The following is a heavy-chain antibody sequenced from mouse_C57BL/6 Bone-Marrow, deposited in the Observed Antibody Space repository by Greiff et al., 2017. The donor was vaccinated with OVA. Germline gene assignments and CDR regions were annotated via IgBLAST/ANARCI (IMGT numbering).Heavy chain of an antibody. J-gene: IGHJ4*01. V-gene: IGHV1-76*01. CDR1: GYTFTDYY. CDR3: ARAGDGPYAMDY. CDR2: IYPGSGNT. Sequence: QVQLQQPGAELVRPGASVKLSCKASGYTFTDYYINWVKQRPGQGLEWIARIYPGSGNTYYNEKFKGKATLTAEKSSSTAYMQLSSLTSEDSAVYFCARAGDGPYAMDYWGQGTSVTVSS. D-gene: IGHD2-3*01.